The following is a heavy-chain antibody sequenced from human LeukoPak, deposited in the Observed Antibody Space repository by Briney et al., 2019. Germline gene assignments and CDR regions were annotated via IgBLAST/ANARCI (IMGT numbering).Heavy chain of an antibody. CDR1: TLNVTSNY. CDR2: IYSGCST. V-gene: IGHV3-53*01. D-gene: IGHD3-3*01. J-gene: IGHJ4*02. Sequence: QPGESLTLSCPLDTLNVTSNYMTCVRQAPGRGMEWVSFIYSGCSTYYGDSVQGRFTISRDNSQNTLYLQMNSLRAEDTAVYYCARGLYSDMSGSFDYWGQGTLVTVSS. CDR3: ARGLYSDMSGSFDY.